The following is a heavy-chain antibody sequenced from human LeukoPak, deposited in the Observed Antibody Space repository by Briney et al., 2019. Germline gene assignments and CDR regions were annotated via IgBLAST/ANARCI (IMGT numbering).Heavy chain of an antibody. V-gene: IGHV3-30*02. Sequence: GGSLRLSCAASGFTFSNSGMHWVRQAPGKGLEWLAFIRFDGSNEYYADSVKGRFTISRDNSKNTLYLQMNSLRAEDTAVYYCAKESGSSWSYYFDYWGQGTLVTVSS. CDR3: AKESGSSWSYYFDY. D-gene: IGHD6-13*01. CDR1: GFTFSNSG. CDR2: IRFDGSNE. J-gene: IGHJ4*02.